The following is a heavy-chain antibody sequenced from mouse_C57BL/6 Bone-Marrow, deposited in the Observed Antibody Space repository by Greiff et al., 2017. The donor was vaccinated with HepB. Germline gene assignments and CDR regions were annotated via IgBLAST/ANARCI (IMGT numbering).Heavy chain of an antibody. Sequence: EVKLMESGGGLVQPKGSLKLSCAASGFSFNTYAMNWVRQAPGKGLEWVARIRSKSNNYATYYADSVKDRFTISRDDSESMLYLQMNNLKTEDTAMYYCVRHVDGYYNAMDYWGQGTSVTVSS. CDR2: IRSKSNNYAT. D-gene: IGHD2-3*01. CDR3: VRHVDGYYNAMDY. CDR1: GFSFNTYA. J-gene: IGHJ4*01. V-gene: IGHV10-1*01.